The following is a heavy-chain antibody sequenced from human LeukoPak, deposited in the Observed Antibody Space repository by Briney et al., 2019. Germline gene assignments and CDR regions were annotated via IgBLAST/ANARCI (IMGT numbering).Heavy chain of an antibody. Sequence: SETLSLTCSVSGGSITSDHWNWVRQPPGKGLEWIGCIYYSGSTYYNPSLKSRVTISVDMSKNQFSLRLTSVTAADTAVYYYARMNDFYIWGQGTLVTVSS. CDR3: ARMNDFYI. CDR1: GGSITSDH. CDR2: IYYSGST. D-gene: IGHD2-21*02. J-gene: IGHJ4*03. V-gene: IGHV4-59*01.